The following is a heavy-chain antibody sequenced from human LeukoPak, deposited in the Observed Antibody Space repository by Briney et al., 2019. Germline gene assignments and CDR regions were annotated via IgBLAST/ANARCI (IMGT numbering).Heavy chain of an antibody. CDR3: ARGGPGYDFWSGYYRIFDY. CDR2: IYTSGST. J-gene: IGHJ4*02. CDR1: GGSTSSYY. Sequence: PSETLSLTCTVSGGSTSSYYWSWIRQPAGKGLEWIGRIYTSGSTNYNPSLKSRVTMSVDTSKNQFSLKLSSVTAADTAVYYCARGGPGYDFWSGYYRIFDYWGQGTLVTVSS. V-gene: IGHV4-4*07. D-gene: IGHD3-3*01.